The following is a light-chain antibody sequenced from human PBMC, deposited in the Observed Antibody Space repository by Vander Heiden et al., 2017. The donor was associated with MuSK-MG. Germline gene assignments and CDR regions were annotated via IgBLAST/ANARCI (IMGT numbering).Light chain of an antibody. J-gene: IGKJ4*01. CDR3: QQSLTSTPVT. CDR2: AAS. V-gene: IGKV1-39*01. CDR1: QTIVYF. Sequence: ILMSQSPSSLSASVGDRVTITCRSSQTIVYFLNGYHHKPGKPTQLQTYAASALQSGVQSRCSGTGYGTDFTLTISGLQPEDFRTYYSQQSLTSTPVTLGGGTKLENK.